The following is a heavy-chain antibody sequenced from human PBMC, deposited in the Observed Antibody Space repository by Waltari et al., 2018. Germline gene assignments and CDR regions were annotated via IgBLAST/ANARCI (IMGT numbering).Heavy chain of an antibody. J-gene: IGHJ4*02. CDR1: GGSISSSY. D-gene: IGHD3-3*01. CDR2: IYYSGST. V-gene: IGHV4-59*01. CDR3: ARSGRITIFGVVITSFDY. Sequence: QVQLQESGPGLVKPSETLSLTCTVSGGSISSSYWSWIRQPPGKGLEWIGYIYYSGSTNYNPALKSRVTISVDTSKNQFSLKLSSVTAADTAVYYCARSGRITIFGVVITSFDYWGQGTLVTVSS.